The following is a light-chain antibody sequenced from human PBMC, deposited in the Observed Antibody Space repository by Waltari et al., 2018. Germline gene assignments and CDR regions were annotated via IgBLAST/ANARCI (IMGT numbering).Light chain of an antibody. CDR3: SSYSDSNNLV. J-gene: IGLJ2*01. Sequence: QSALTQPPSASGSPGQSVTISCTGTSGDVGGYPSVSWYQQHPGRAPKLIIYEVNKRPSGVPGRFSGSKSGNTASLTVSGPQAEDEAEYYCSSYSDSNNLVFGGGTKLTVL. CDR1: SGDVGGYPS. V-gene: IGLV2-8*01. CDR2: EVN.